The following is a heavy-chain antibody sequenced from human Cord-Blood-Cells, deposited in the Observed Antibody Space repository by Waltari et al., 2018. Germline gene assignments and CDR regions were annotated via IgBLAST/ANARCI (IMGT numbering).Heavy chain of an antibody. CDR1: GGSISSGGYY. Sequence: QVQLQESGPGLVKPSQTLSLTCTVSGGSISSGGYYWSWIRQHPGKGLDWIGYIYYSGSTYYNPSLKSRVTISVDTSKNQFSLKLSSVTAADTAVYYCARGRPGDPNWYFDLWGRGTLVTVSS. CDR3: ARGRPGDPNWYFDL. D-gene: IGHD7-27*01. J-gene: IGHJ2*01. V-gene: IGHV4-31*03. CDR2: IYYSGST.